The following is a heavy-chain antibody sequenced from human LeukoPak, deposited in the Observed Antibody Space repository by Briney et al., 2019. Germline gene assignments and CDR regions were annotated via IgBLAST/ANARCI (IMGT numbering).Heavy chain of an antibody. Sequence: ASVKVSCKASGYTFTGYYMHWVRQAPGQGLEWMGWINPNSGGTNYAQKFQGRVTMTRDTSISTAYMELSSLRSEDTAVYYCARGLGDYYDTGDLYYAVPAHWGQGTLVTVSS. V-gene: IGHV1-2*02. CDR3: ARGLGDYYDTGDLYYAVPAH. D-gene: IGHD3-22*01. CDR2: INPNSGGT. CDR1: GYTFTGYY. J-gene: IGHJ4*02.